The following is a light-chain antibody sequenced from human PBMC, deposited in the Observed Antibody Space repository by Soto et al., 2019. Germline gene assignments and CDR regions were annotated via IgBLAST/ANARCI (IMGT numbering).Light chain of an antibody. CDR1: QSISSY. Sequence: DIQMTQSPSSLSASVGDRVTITCRASQSISSYLNWYQQKPGKAPKLLIYAASSLQSGVPSRFSGRGSGTDFTLTISSLQPEDFATYYCQQSYSTPLFTFGHGTKVDIK. J-gene: IGKJ3*01. CDR3: QQSYSTPLFT. CDR2: AAS. V-gene: IGKV1-39*01.